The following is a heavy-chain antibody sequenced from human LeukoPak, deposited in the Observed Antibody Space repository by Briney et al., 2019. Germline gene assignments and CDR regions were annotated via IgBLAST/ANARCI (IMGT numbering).Heavy chain of an antibody. CDR1: GGSFRGYY. V-gene: IGHV4-34*01. CDR3: ARGERFLEWLSANDAFDI. Sequence: PSETLSLTCAVYGGSFRGYYWSWIRQPPGKGLEWIGEINHSGSTNYNPSLKSRVTISVDTSKNQFSLKLSSVTAADTAVYYCARGERFLEWLSANDAFDIWGQGTMVTVSS. D-gene: IGHD3-3*01. CDR2: INHSGST. J-gene: IGHJ3*02.